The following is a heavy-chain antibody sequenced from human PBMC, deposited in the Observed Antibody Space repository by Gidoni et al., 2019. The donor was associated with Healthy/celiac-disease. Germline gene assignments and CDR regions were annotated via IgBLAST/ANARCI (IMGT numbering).Heavy chain of an antibody. J-gene: IGHJ6*02. CDR1: GFTFSRYW. Sequence: EVQLVESGGGLVQPGGSLRLSCAASGFTFSRYWMHWVRQAPGKGRVWVSRINSDGSSTSYADSVKGRFTISRDNAKNTLYLQMNSLRAEDTAVYYCATTKWELQPWYGMDVWGQGTTVTVSS. D-gene: IGHD1-26*01. CDR2: INSDGSST. CDR3: ATTKWELQPWYGMDV. V-gene: IGHV3-74*01.